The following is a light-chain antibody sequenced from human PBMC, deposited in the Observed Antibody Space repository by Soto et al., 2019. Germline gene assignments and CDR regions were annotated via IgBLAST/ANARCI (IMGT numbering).Light chain of an antibody. CDR3: SSYTAISIL. CDR1: SSNVGGYNY. J-gene: IGLJ2*01. CDR2: EVS. V-gene: IGLV2-14*01. Sequence: QSVLTQPASVSGSPGQSITISCTGTSSNVGGYNYVSWFQQHLGKAPKLIIYEVSNRPSGVSNRFSGSKSGNTASLTISGLQAEDEADYYCSSYTAISILFGGGTKVTVL.